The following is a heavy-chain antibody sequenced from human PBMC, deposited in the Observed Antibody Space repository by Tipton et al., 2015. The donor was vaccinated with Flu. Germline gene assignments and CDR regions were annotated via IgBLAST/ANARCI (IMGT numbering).Heavy chain of an antibody. CDR1: GFTFSSYA. V-gene: IGHV3-23*01. J-gene: IGHJ6*02. D-gene: IGHD3-10*01. CDR3: ARAETMVRGVIRIPYYYYGMDV. CDR2: ISGSGGST. Sequence: SLRLSCAASGFTFSSYAMSWVRQAPGKGLEWVSAISGSGGSTYYADSVKGRFTISRDNSKNTLYLQMNSLRAEDTAVYYCARAETMVRGVIRIPYYYYGMDVWGQGTTVTVSS.